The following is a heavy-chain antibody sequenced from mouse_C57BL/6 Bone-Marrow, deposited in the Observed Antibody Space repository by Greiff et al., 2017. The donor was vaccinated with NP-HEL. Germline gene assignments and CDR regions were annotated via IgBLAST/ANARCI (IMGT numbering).Heavy chain of an antibody. CDR1: GFSLTSYA. J-gene: IGHJ4*01. CDR3: ARNGEDYGSRTRDYAMDD. CDR2: IWTGGGT. D-gene: IGHD1-1*01. V-gene: IGHV2-9-1*01. Sequence: VQRVESGPGLVAPSQSLSITCTVSGFSLTSYAISWVRQPPGKGLEWLGVIWTGGGTNYNSALKSSLSLRKDNSTSQVFLKMNSLQTDDTATDYCARNGEDYGSRTRDYAMDDWGQGTSVTVSA.